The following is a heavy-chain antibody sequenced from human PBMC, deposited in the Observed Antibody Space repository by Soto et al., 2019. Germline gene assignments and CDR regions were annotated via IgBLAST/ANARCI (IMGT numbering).Heavy chain of an antibody. V-gene: IGHV3-23*01. CDR3: AKVRSTKIFDVVSLFDY. J-gene: IGHJ4*02. CDR1: GFTFSSYA. Sequence: GGSLRLSCAASGFTFSSYAMSWVRQAPGKGLECVSTISGSGGTTYYADSVKGRFTISRGNSKNTLYLQMNSLRAEDTAVYYCAKVRSTKIFDVVSLFDYWGQGTLVTVSS. CDR2: ISGSGGTT. D-gene: IGHD3-3*01.